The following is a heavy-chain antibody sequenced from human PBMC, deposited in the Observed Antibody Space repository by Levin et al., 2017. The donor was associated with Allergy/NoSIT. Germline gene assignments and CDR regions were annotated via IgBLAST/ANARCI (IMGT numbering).Heavy chain of an antibody. J-gene: IGHJ5*02. D-gene: IGHD2-2*01. Sequence: SQTLSLTCTVSGGSISSGDYYWSWIRQPPGKGLEWIGYIYYSGSTYYNPSLKSRVTISVDTSKNQFSLKLSSVTAADTAVYYCARDGRAEYCSSTSCYYASNWFDPWGQGTLVTVSS. CDR2: IYYSGST. V-gene: IGHV4-30-4*01. CDR3: ARDGRAEYCSSTSCYYASNWFDP. CDR1: GGSISSGDYY.